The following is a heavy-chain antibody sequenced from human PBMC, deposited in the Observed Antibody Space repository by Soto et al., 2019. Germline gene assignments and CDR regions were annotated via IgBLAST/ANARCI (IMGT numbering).Heavy chain of an antibody. CDR1: GFTFSNAW. V-gene: IGHV3-15*07. CDR3: TTGLTYYYDSRSFDY. D-gene: IGHD3-22*01. CDR2: IKSKTDGGTT. J-gene: IGHJ4*02. Sequence: PGGSLRLSCAASGFTFSNAWMNWVRQAPGKGLEWVGRIKSKTDGGTTDYAAPVKGRFTISRDGSKNTLYLQMNSLKTEDTAVYYCTTGLTYYYDSRSFDYWGQGTLVTVSS.